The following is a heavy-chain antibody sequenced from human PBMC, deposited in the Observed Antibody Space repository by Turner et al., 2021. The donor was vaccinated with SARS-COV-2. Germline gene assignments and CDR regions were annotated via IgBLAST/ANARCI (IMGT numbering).Heavy chain of an antibody. Sequence: QVQRVQSGAEVKKPGASVKVSCKASGSAVTGYYMHWVRQAPGQGVEWMGWINPNSGGTNNAQKFQGRINMTRDTYISTVYMELGRLRSDDTAVYYCASSANSSGWHYWGQGTLVTVSS. V-gene: IGHV1-2*02. CDR3: ASSANSSGWHY. J-gene: IGHJ4*02. CDR2: INPNSGGT. CDR1: GSAVTGYY. D-gene: IGHD6-19*01.